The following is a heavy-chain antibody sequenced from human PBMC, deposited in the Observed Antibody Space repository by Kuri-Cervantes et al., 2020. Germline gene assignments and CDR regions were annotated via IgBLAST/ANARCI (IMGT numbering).Heavy chain of an antibody. V-gene: IGHV3-7*01. CDR2: IKQDGSEK. Sequence: GESLKISCAASGFTFRNYWMHWVRQAPGKGLEWVANIKQDGSEKYYVDSVKGRFTISRDNAKNSLYLQINSLRAEDTAVYYCARSDWFDPWGQGTLVTVSS. J-gene: IGHJ5*02. CDR3: ARSDWFDP. CDR1: GFTFRNYW.